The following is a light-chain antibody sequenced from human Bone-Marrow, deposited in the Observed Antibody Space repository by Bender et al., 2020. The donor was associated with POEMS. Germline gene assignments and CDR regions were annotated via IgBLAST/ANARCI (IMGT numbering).Light chain of an antibody. CDR2: SSH. V-gene: IGLV1-44*01. CDR1: SSNIGAHA. J-gene: IGLJ3*02. CDR3: AVWNDSLNGWV. Sequence: QSVLTQPPSASGTPGQRVTISCSGGSSNIGAHAVNWYQHLPGTAPKLLIYSSHRRPSVVPDRFSGSRSGTSASLAISGLQSEDEADYYCAVWNDSLNGWVFGGETKLTVL.